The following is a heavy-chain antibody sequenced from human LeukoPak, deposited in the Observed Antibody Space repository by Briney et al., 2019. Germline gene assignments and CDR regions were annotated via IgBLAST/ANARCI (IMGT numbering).Heavy chain of an antibody. V-gene: IGHV4-34*01. Sequence: SETLSLTCAVYGGSFSGYYWSWIRQPPGKGLEWIGEINHSGSTNYNPSLKSRVTISVDTSKNQFSLKLSSVTAADTAVYYCARRGRSMVRGVILGWGHGTLVTVSS. J-gene: IGHJ4*01. D-gene: IGHD3-10*01. CDR2: INHSGST. CDR1: GGSFSGYY. CDR3: ARRGRSMVRGVILG.